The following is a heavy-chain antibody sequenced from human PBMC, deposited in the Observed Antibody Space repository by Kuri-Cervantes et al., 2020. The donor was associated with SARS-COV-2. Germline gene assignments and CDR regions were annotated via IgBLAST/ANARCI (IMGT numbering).Heavy chain of an antibody. J-gene: IGHJ4*02. CDR3: ARVSGSYSSPIDY. CDR1: GFTFSSYA. CDR2: ISYDGSNK. Sequence: GESLKISCAASGFTFSSYAMHWVRQAPGKGLEWVAVISYDGSNKYYADSVKGRFTISRDNSKNTLYLQMNSLRAEDTAVYYCARVSGSYSSPIDYWGQGTLVTVSS. D-gene: IGHD1-26*01. V-gene: IGHV3-30-3*01.